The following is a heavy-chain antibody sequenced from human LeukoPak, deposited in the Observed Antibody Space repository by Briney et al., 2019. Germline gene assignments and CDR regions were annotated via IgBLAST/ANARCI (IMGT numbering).Heavy chain of an antibody. Sequence: PGGSLRLSCAASGFTFSSYGMHWVRQAPGKGLEWVAVISYDGSNKYYADSVKGRFTISRDNSKNTLYLQMNSLRTEDTAVYYCAKDQVVVIKYYFDYWGQGTLVTVSS. CDR3: AKDQVVVIKYYFDY. V-gene: IGHV3-30*18. CDR2: ISYDGSNK. CDR1: GFTFSSYG. J-gene: IGHJ4*02. D-gene: IGHD3-22*01.